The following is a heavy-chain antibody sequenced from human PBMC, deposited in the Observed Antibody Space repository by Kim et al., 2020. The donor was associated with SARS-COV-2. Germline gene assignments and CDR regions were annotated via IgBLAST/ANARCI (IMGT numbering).Heavy chain of an antibody. V-gene: IGHV5-51*01. D-gene: IGHD2-2*01. J-gene: IGHJ4*02. CDR3: ARQRSYCGSPSCPFDY. CDR2: IYPGDSES. CDR1: GYSFTSYW. Sequence: GESLKISCKGSGYSFTSYWIGWVRQMPGKGLEWMGIIYPGDSESRYSPSFQGQVTFSAAKSISTAYLQWSSLKASDTAMYYCARQRSYCGSPSCPFDYWGQGTLVTVSS.